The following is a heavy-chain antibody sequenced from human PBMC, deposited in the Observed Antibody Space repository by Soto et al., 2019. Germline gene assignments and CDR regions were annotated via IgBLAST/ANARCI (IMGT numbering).Heavy chain of an antibody. CDR1: GYTFTNYD. Sequence: QVQLVQSGAEVKKPGASVKVSCKASGYTFTNYDINWVRQAPGQGLEWMGWIRSYNGNTNYAQKLQGKVTMTTDTSTSTAYMELMSLRSDDTAVYYCARVPPYSSSWYFDLWGRGTLVTVSS. J-gene: IGHJ2*01. V-gene: IGHV1-18*01. CDR2: IRSYNGNT. CDR3: ARVPPYSSSWYFDL. D-gene: IGHD6-13*01.